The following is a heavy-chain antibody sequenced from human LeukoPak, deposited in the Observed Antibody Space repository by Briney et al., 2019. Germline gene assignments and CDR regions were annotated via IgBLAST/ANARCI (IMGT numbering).Heavy chain of an antibody. CDR2: ISSSSSYM. J-gene: IGHJ4*02. CDR1: GFTFSSHS. V-gene: IGHV3-21*01. CDR3: ARDGVLRYFDSLPF. D-gene: IGHD3-9*01. Sequence: GGSLRLSCAASGFTFSSHSMNWVRQAPGKGLEWVSSISSSSSYMYYADSVKGRFTISRDNAKNSLYLQMNSLRAEDTAVYYCARDGVLRYFDSLPFWGQGTLVTVSS.